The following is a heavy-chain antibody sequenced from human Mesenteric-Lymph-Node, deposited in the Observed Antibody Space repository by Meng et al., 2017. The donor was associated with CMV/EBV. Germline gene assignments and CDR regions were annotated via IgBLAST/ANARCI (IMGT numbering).Heavy chain of an antibody. Sequence: VQLQQLGAGPLKPSETLSLTCAVYGGSFSGYYWSWIRQPPGKGLEWIGEINHSGSTNYNPSLKSRVTISVDTSKNQFSLKLSSVTAADTAVYYCARHQRWLKSEGGFNYWGQGTLVTVSS. CDR3: ARHQRWLKSEGGFNY. D-gene: IGHD4-23*01. CDR1: GGSFSGYY. J-gene: IGHJ4*02. CDR2: INHSGST. V-gene: IGHV4-34*01.